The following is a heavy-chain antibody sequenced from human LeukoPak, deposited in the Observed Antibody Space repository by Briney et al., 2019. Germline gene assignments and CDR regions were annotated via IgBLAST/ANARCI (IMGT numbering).Heavy chain of an antibody. J-gene: IGHJ6*03. CDR2: IYYSGST. V-gene: IGHV4-59*01. CDR1: GGSISSYY. D-gene: IGHD3-10*01. Sequence: SETLSLTCTVSGGSISSYYWSWIRQPPGKGLEWIGYIYYSGSTNYNPSLKSRVTISVDTSKNQFSLKLSSVTAADTAVYYCARVGPRGAEDYYYYYMDVWGKGTTATVSS. CDR3: ARVGPRGAEDYYYYYMDV.